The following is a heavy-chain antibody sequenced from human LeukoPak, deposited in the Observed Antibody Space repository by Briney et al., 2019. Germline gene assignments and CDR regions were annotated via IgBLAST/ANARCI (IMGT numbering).Heavy chain of an antibody. D-gene: IGHD3-10*01. J-gene: IGHJ5*02. CDR1: GYTLTSYY. V-gene: IGHV1-46*01. CDR2: INPSGGST. CDR3: ARVLVSGSYYNGWFDP. Sequence: ASVKVSCKASGYTLTSYYMHWVRQAPGQGLEWMGIINPSGGSTSYAQKFQGRVTMTRDTSTSTVYMELSSLRSEDTAVYYCARVLVSGSYYNGWFDPWGQGTLVTVSS.